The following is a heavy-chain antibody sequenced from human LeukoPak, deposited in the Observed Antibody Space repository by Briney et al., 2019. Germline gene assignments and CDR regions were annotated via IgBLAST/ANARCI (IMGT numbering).Heavy chain of an antibody. D-gene: IGHD6-13*01. V-gene: IGHV1-69*05. CDR2: IIPIFGTA. CDR3: ARGSVAAAQSKVRSGHYYYYYMDV. CDR1: GGTFSSYA. J-gene: IGHJ6*03. Sequence: SVKVSCKASGGTFSSYAISWVRQAPGQGLEWMGRIIPIFGTANYAQKFQGRVTITTDESTSTAYMELSSLRSEDTAVYYCARGSVAAAQSKVRSGHYYYYYMDVWGKGTMVTASS.